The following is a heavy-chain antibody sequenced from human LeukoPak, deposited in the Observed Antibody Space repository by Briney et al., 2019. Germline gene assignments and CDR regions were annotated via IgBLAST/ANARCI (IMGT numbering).Heavy chain of an antibody. V-gene: IGHV4-4*02. D-gene: IGHD3-10*01. CDR2: INHSGST. Sequence: PGGSLRLSCAASGFTFNNYWMSWVRQAPGKGLEWIGEINHSGSTNYNPSLKSRVTISVDTSKNQFSLKLSSVTAADTAVYYCARGPPYYYGSGSPEGAFDYWGQGTLVTVSS. CDR1: GFTFNNYW. CDR3: ARGPPYYYGSGSPEGAFDY. J-gene: IGHJ4*02.